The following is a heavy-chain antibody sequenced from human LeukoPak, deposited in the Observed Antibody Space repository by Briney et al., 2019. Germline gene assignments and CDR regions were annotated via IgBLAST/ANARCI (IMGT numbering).Heavy chain of an antibody. J-gene: IGHJ6*03. CDR3: ARDDFSLVGMDL. CDR1: GAPISSRLYY. Sequence: SETLSLTCTFSGAPISSRLYYWVWIRQPPGKGLQWIGGIYYSGHTYYNPSLTSRLTVSLDTSKNQFSLNLTSVPAADTAVYYCARDDFSLVGMDLWGKGTTVSVSS. D-gene: IGHD3-3*01. V-gene: IGHV4-39*07. CDR2: IYYSGHT.